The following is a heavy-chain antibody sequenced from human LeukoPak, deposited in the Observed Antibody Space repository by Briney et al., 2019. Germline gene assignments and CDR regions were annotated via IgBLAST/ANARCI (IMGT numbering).Heavy chain of an antibody. CDR2: IYNSGST. V-gene: IGHV4-59*12. J-gene: IGHJ1*01. D-gene: IGHD3-9*01. CDR3: ARALGYYDILTGYFRAEYFQH. Sequence: NSSETLSLTCTVSGGSISSYYWSWIRQPPGKGLEWLGYIYNSGSTNYNPSLKSRVTISVDTSKNQLSLKLSSVTAADTAVYYCARALGYYDILTGYFRAEYFQHWGQGTLVTVSS. CDR1: GGSISSYY.